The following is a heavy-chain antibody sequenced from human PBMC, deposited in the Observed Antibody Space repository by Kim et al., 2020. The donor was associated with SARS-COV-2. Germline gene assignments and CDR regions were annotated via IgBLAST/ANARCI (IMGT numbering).Heavy chain of an antibody. J-gene: IGHJ6*02. CDR1: RGTFSSYT. D-gene: IGHD3-9*01. CDR2: IIPIFGAA. CDR3: ARGIRFFDLSYYYYGMDL. V-gene: IGHV1-69*13. Sequence: SVKVSCKASRGTFSSYTVNWVRQAPGQGLEWMGGIIPIFGAANYAHQFQGRVTITADDSSTTAYMELQSLTIEDSAIYYCARGIRFFDLSYYYYGMDLWGQGTAVTV.